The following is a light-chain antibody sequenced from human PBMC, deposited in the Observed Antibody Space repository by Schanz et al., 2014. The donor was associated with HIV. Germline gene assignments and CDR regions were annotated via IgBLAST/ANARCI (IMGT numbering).Light chain of an antibody. Sequence: QSVLTQPPSASGTPGQRVTISCSGSSSSIKTNTVNWFQQLPGTAPKLLIYNTYHRPSGVPDRFSGSNSGSSASLAISGLQSEDEADYYCAAWDDSLSGLYVFGTGTKLTVL. CDR3: AAWDDSLSGLYV. J-gene: IGLJ1*01. V-gene: IGLV1-44*01. CDR2: NTY. CDR1: SSSIKTNT.